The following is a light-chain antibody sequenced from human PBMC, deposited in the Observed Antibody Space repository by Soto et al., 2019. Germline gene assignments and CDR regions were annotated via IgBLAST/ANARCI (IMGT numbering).Light chain of an antibody. J-gene: IGKJ1*01. CDR3: QQSYSTLRT. CDR1: QSISSY. Sequence: DIQMTQSPSSLSASVGDRFTITCRASQSISSYLNWYQQKPGTAPKLLIYAASSLQSGVPSRFRGSGSGTDFTLTISSLQPEDFATYYCQQSYSTLRTFRQGTKVDIK. V-gene: IGKV1-39*01. CDR2: AAS.